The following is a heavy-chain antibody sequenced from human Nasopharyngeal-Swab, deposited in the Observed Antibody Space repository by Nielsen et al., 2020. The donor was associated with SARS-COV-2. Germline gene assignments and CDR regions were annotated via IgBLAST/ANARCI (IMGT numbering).Heavy chain of an antibody. CDR1: GFTLSSFW. Sequence: GESLKISCAASGFTLSSFWMTWVRQAPGKGLEWVANIKQDGSETYYVDSVKGRFTISRDNAKNSLYLQMNSLRADDTAVYYCARDGSVDTAMVIWGQFDYWGQGTLVTVSS. CDR3: ARDGSVDTAMVIWGQFDY. D-gene: IGHD5-18*01. CDR2: IKQDGSET. V-gene: IGHV3-7*01. J-gene: IGHJ4*02.